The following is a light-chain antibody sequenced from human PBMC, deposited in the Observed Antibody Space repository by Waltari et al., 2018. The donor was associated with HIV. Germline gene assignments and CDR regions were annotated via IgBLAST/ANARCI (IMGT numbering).Light chain of an antibody. CDR1: QSVSSS. V-gene: IGKV3-11*01. CDR3: QQRSNWPIT. CDR2: DAS. Sequence: EIVLPQSPATLSLSPGERATLSCRASQSVSSSLAWYQQKPGQAPRLLIFDASNRATGIPARFSGSGYGTDFTLTISSLEPEDFAVYYCQQRSNWPITFGQGTRLEIK. J-gene: IGKJ5*01.